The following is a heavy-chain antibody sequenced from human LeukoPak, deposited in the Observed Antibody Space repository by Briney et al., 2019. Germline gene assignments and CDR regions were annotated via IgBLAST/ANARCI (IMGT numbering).Heavy chain of an antibody. D-gene: IGHD3-10*01. V-gene: IGHV1-2*02. CDR3: AKDRAYYYGSGSFDAFDI. CDR1: GYTFTGYY. J-gene: IGHJ3*02. Sequence: GASVKVSCKASGYTFTGYYMHWVRQAPGQGLEWMGWINPNSGGTNYAQKFQGRVTMTRDTSISTAYMELSRLRSDDTAVYYCAKDRAYYYGSGSFDAFDIWGQGTMVTVSS. CDR2: INPNSGGT.